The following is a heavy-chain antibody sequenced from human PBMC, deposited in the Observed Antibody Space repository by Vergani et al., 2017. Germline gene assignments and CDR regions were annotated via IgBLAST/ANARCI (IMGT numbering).Heavy chain of an antibody. CDR2: IIPILGIA. V-gene: IGHV1-69*08. CDR1: GGTFSSYT. Sequence: QVQLVQSGAEVKKPGSPVKVSCKASGGTFSSYTISWVRQAPGQGLEWMGRIIPILGIANYAQKFQGRVTFTADKSTSTAYMELSSLRSEDTPVYYCARDQTLLRGYYYYMDVWGKGTTVTVSS. J-gene: IGHJ6*03. CDR3: ARDQTLLRGYYYYMDV. D-gene: IGHD3-10*01.